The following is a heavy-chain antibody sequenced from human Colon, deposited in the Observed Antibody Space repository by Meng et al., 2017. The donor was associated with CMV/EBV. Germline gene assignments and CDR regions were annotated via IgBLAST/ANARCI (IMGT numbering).Heavy chain of an antibody. D-gene: IGHD3-10*02. Sequence: ASVKVSCKASGYTFTSYAINWVRQAPGQGLEWMGWISTYYGNTNYTQRFQGRITLTTDTSTSTAYMELTSLTSGDTAVYYCVRDMSRFWGQGTLVTVSS. CDR1: GYTFTSYA. J-gene: IGHJ4*02. CDR2: ISTYYGNT. CDR3: VRDMSRF. V-gene: IGHV1-18*01.